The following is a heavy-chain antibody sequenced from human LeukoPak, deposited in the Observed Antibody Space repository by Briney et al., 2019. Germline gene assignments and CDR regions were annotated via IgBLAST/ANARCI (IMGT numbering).Heavy chain of an antibody. CDR2: TIPIFNAA. Sequence: SVKVSCKASGGTFSNYALSWARQAPGQGLEWMGATIPIFNAANYAQKFKGRVTITADESTSTAYMELRSLTSEDTALYYCARARTDYFDSSGSPFHYWGQGTLVTVSS. CDR3: ARARTDYFDSSGSPFHY. V-gene: IGHV1-69*13. D-gene: IGHD3-22*01. CDR1: GGTFSNYA. J-gene: IGHJ4*01.